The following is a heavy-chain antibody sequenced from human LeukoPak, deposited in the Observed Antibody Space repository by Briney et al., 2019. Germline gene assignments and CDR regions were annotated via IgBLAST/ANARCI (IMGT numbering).Heavy chain of an antibody. CDR2: ISYDGSNK. Sequence: GGSLRLSCAASGFTFSSYGMHWVRQAPGKGLEWVAVISYDGSNKYYADSVKGRFTISRDNSKNTLYPQMNSLRAEDTAVYYCAKDGITGTSVPYYYYYYMDVWGKGTTVTVSS. J-gene: IGHJ6*03. CDR1: GFTFSSYG. V-gene: IGHV3-30*18. CDR3: AKDGITGTSVPYYYYYYMDV. D-gene: IGHD1-20*01.